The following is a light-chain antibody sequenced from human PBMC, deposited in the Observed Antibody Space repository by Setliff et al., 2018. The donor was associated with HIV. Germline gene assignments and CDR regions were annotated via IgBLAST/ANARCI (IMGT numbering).Light chain of an antibody. J-gene: IGLJ1*01. CDR2: NAN. Sequence: QSALTQPASVSGSPGQTITISCTGTSSDIGGYNYVSWYQQHPGEAPRLIIYNANNRPSGVSSRFSGSKSGNTASLSISGLRAEDETDYYCTSYTGGNTRVFGTGTKVTVL. CDR1: SSDIGGYNY. V-gene: IGLV2-14*03. CDR3: TSYTGGNTRV.